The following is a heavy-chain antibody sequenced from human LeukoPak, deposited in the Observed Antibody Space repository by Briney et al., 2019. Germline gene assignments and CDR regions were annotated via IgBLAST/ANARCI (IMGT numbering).Heavy chain of an antibody. CDR3: ARLGGGHSSSWYDAFDI. CDR1: GFTFSSYS. J-gene: IGHJ3*02. V-gene: IGHV3-7*01. D-gene: IGHD6-13*01. Sequence: GGSLRLSCAASGFTFSSYSMNWVRQASGKGLEWVADIKQDGSEKYYVDSVKGRFTISRDNAKNSLYLQMNSLRAEDTAVYYCARLGGGHSSSWYDAFDIWGQGTRVTVSS. CDR2: IKQDGSEK.